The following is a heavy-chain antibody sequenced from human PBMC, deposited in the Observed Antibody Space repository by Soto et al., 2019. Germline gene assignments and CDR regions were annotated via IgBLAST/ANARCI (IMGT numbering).Heavy chain of an antibody. J-gene: IGHJ3*02. CDR1: GFTFSSYA. CDR3: ANNYCSGGSCYPGAFDI. CDR2: ISGSGGST. Sequence: EVQLLESGGGLVQPGGSLRLSCAASGFTFSSYAMSWVRQAPGKGLEWVSAISGSGGSTYYADSVKGRFTISRDNSKNTLYLQMNSLRAEDTAVYYCANNYCSGGSCYPGAFDIWGQGTMVTVSS. V-gene: IGHV3-23*01. D-gene: IGHD2-15*01.